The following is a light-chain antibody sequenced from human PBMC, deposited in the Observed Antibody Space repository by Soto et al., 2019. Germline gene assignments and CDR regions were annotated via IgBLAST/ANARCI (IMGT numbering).Light chain of an antibody. CDR3: SSYTSTGGYVV. J-gene: IGLJ2*01. CDR1: SSDVGGYNY. Sequence: QSALTQPASVSGSPGQSITISCTGTSSDVGGYNYVSWYQQHPGKAPKLMIYDVINRPSGVSNRFSGSKSGDTASLTISGLQAEDEADYYCSSYTSTGGYVVVGGGTQLTVL. CDR2: DVI. V-gene: IGLV2-14*03.